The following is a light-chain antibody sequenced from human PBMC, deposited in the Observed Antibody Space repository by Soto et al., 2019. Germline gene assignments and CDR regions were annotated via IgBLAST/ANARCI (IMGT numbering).Light chain of an antibody. Sequence: DIQMTQSPSTLSASVGDRVNITCRASQTINNWLAWYQQKPGEAPKLLMYRASNLADGVPSRFSGNGSGTEYTRTSISLQTDHFASYYCQQYHIYATLGQGTRVEVK. CDR1: QTINNW. J-gene: IGKJ1*01. CDR2: RAS. V-gene: IGKV1-5*03. CDR3: QQYHIYAT.